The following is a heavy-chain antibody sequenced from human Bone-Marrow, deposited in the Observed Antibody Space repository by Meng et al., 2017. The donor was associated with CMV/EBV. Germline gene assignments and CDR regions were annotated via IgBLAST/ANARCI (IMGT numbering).Heavy chain of an antibody. Sequence: GESLKISCAASGFTFDDYGMSWVRQAPGKGLEWVSSISSSSSYIYYADSVKGRFTISRDNAKNSLYLQMNSLRAEDTAVYYCARGSGITIFGVVTQDWGQGTLVTASS. D-gene: IGHD3-3*01. CDR1: GFTFDDYG. CDR3: ARGSGITIFGVVTQD. V-gene: IGHV3-21*01. J-gene: IGHJ4*02. CDR2: ISSSSSYI.